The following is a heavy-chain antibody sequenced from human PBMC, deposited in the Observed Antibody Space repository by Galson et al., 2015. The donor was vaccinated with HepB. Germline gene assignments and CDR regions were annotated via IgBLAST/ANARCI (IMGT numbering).Heavy chain of an antibody. J-gene: IGHJ5*02. CDR3: ARDRSGDLETNWFDP. Sequence: SLRLSCAASGFTFSDYSMSWVRQAPGKGLEWVSYISSSSSTIYYSDSVKGRFTISRDNAKKSLYLQMNSLRDEDTAVYYCARDRSGDLETNWFDPWGQGTLVTVSS. CDR2: ISSSSSTI. CDR1: GFTFSDYS. V-gene: IGHV3-48*02. D-gene: IGHD3-3*01.